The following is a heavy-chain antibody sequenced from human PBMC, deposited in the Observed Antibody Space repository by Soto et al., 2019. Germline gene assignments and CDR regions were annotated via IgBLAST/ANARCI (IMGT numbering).Heavy chain of an antibody. CDR3: VRGSRRGLDY. CDR1: RGSFNDYY. Sequence: SETLSLTCAVQRGSFNDYYWGWIRQPPGKGLEWIGEINHSGSTTYSPSLMSRVTISVDTSKNQFSLKLNSVTAADTGVYYCVRGSRRGLDYWGQGTVVTV. V-gene: IGHV4-34*01. D-gene: IGHD3-16*01. CDR2: INHSGST. J-gene: IGHJ4*02.